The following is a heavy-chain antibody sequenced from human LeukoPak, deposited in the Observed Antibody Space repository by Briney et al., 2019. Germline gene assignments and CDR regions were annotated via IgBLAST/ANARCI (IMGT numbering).Heavy chain of an antibody. J-gene: IGHJ4*02. CDR2: ISGSGGST. Sequence: GGSLRLSCAASGFTFSSYAMSWVRQAPGKGLEWVPAISGSGGSTYYADSVKGRFTISRDNSKNTLYLQMNSLRAEDTAVYYCAKAAGYSYGYPNFDYWGQGTLVTVSS. CDR1: GFTFSSYA. D-gene: IGHD5-18*01. CDR3: AKAAGYSYGYPNFDY. V-gene: IGHV3-23*01.